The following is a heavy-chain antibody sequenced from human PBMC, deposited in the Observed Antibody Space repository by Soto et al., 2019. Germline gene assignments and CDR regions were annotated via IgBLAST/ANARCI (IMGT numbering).Heavy chain of an antibody. CDR2: IYHTGNT. J-gene: IGHJ4*02. V-gene: IGHV4-4*02. CDR1: GASISTINW. CDR3: ARYTGWYYFDY. D-gene: IGHD3-9*01. Sequence: QVQLQESGPGLVKPSETLSLTCIVSGASISTINWLSWVRQPPGKGLEWIGEIYHTGNTNYNPSLKSRVNMSVDKSKNQVSLNLNSVTAADTAVYYCARYTGWYYFDYWGQGTLVTVSS.